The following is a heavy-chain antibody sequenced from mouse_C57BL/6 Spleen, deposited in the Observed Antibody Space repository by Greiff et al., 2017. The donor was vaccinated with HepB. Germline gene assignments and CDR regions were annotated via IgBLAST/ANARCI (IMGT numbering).Heavy chain of an antibody. CDR2: INPGSGGT. J-gene: IGHJ3*01. V-gene: IGHV1-54*01. Sequence: VQLQQSGAELVRPGTSVKVSCKASGYAFTNYLIEWVKQRPGQGLEWIGVINPGSGGTNYNEKFKGKATLTADKSSSTAYMQLSSLTSEDSAVYFCARIGLYYSNYVGFAYWGQGTLVTVSA. CDR1: GYAFTNYL. CDR3: ARIGLYYSNYVGFAY. D-gene: IGHD2-5*01.